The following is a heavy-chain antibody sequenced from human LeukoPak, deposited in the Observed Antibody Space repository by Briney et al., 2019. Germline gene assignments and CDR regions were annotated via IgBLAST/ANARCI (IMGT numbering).Heavy chain of an antibody. J-gene: IGHJ4*02. CDR1: GFTFSSYA. V-gene: IGHV3-23*01. CDR2: ISGSGGST. Sequence: GGSLRLSCAASGFTFSSYAMSWVRQAPGKGLEWVSAISGSGGSTYYADSVEGRFTISRDNSKNTLYLQMNSLRAEDTAVYYCAKVSYDIVVVPAARYFDYWGQGTLVTVSS. CDR3: AKVSYDIVVVPAARYFDY. D-gene: IGHD2-2*01.